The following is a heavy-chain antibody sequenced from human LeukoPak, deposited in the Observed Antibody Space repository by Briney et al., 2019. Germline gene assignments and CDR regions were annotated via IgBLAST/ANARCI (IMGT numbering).Heavy chain of an antibody. CDR2: ITNSGNSK. D-gene: IGHD3-22*01. Sequence: GGSLRLSCAASEFTFSSYSMNWVRQAPGKGLEWASYITNSGNSKSYADSVKGRFTISRDNTKNSLYLQMNGLRAEDTAVYYCARTRSSGCLTFDYWGQGILVTVSS. V-gene: IGHV3-48*01. CDR1: EFTFSSYS. CDR3: ARTRSSGCLTFDY. J-gene: IGHJ4*02.